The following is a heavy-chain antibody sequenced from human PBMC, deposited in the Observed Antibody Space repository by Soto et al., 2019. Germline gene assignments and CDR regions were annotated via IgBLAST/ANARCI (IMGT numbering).Heavy chain of an antibody. Sequence: QVQLVQSGAEVKKPGASVKVSCKASGYTFTSYGISWVRQAPGQGLEWMGRISAYNGNTNYAQKLQGRVTITTDTTTSTSYMELRSLRSADTAVYYCARVVGALGHWFDPWGQRTRVTVSS. V-gene: IGHV1-18*01. J-gene: IGHJ5*02. D-gene: IGHD1-26*01. CDR3: ARVVGALGHWFDP. CDR2: ISAYNGNT. CDR1: GYTFTSYG.